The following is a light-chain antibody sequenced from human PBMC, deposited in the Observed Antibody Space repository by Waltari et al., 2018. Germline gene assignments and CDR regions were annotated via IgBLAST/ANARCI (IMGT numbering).Light chain of an antibody. CDR1: TLGTKF. CDR3: QAWDSIVV. V-gene: IGLV3-1*01. Sequence: SYELTQPPSVSVSPGQTPTITCSGDTLGTKFICWYQQKPGQSPVLVIYQDYKRPSGIPERFSGSNSGNTATLTISETQAMDEADYYCQAWDSIVVFGGGTKLTVL. CDR2: QDY. J-gene: IGLJ2*01.